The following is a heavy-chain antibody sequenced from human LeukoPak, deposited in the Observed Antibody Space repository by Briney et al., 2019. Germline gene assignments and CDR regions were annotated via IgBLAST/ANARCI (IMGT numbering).Heavy chain of an antibody. Sequence: GRSLRLSCAASGFTFSSYGMHWVRQAPGKGLEWVAVIWYDGSNKYYADSVKGRFTISRDNSKNTLYLQMNSLRAEDTAVYYCARELPPVVNYRFDHWGQGTLVTVSS. V-gene: IGHV3-33*01. D-gene: IGHD1-7*01. CDR2: IWYDGSNK. CDR3: ARELPPVVNYRFDH. J-gene: IGHJ5*02. CDR1: GFTFSSYG.